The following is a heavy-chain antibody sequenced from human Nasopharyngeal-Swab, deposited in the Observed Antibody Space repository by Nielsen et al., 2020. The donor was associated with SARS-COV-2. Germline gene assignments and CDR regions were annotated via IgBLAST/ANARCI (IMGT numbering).Heavy chain of an antibody. D-gene: IGHD1/OR15-1a*01. J-gene: IGHJ4*02. V-gene: IGHV3-9*01. Sequence: SLKISCAASGFTFDDYAMHWVRQAPGKGLEWVSGISWNSGSIGYADSVKGRFTISRDNARNSLYLQMNSLSAEDTAVYYCAREGLEQRVFDYWGQGTLVTVSS. CDR1: GFTFDDYA. CDR3: AREGLEQRVFDY. CDR2: ISWNSGSI.